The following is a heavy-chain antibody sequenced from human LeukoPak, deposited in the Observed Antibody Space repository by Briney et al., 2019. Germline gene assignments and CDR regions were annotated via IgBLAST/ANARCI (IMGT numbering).Heavy chain of an antibody. CDR2: ISWNSGSI. J-gene: IGHJ4*02. D-gene: IGHD3-3*01. Sequence: GRSLRLSCAASGFTFDDYAMHWVRQAPGKGLEWVSGISWNSGSIGYADSVKGRFTISRDNAKNSLYLQMNSLRAEDTAVYYCAKLAGNYDFWSGYYQGIDYWGQGTLVTVSS. V-gene: IGHV3-9*01. CDR1: GFTFDDYA. CDR3: AKLAGNYDFWSGYYQGIDY.